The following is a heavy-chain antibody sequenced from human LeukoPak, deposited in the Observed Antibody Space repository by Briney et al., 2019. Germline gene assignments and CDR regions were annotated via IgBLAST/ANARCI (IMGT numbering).Heavy chain of an antibody. V-gene: IGHV3-7*01. D-gene: IGHD3-3*01. J-gene: IGHJ4*02. CDR3: ARGPTYYDFWSGGWGSMPLDY. CDR1: GFPFNAYW. Sequence: GGSLRLSCAASGFPFNAYWMTWVRQAPGKGLEWVANIRQDGDTKYYVDSVKGRFTISRDNSKNTLYLQMNSLRAEDTAVYYCARGPTYYDFWSGGWGSMPLDYWGQGTLVTVSS. CDR2: IRQDGDTK.